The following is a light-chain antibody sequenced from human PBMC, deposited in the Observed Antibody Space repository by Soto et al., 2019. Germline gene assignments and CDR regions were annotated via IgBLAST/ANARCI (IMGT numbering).Light chain of an antibody. Sequence: EIVLTQSPAFLSLSVGERVTITCRASQSISSNLAWYQQKPGQAPRLLIYAASARATGIPSRFSGSGSGTEFTLTISSLQSEDFAVYYCQQHNNYPLTFGQGTKLEIK. V-gene: IGKV3-15*01. CDR3: QQHNNYPLT. CDR2: AAS. CDR1: QSISSN. J-gene: IGKJ5*01.